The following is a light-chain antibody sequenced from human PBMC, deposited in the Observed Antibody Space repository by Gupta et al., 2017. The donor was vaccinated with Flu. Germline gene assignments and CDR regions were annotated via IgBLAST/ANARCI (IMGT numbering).Light chain of an antibody. CDR1: IRDVGGYNS. CDR3: CEYAGSFNWV. CDR2: DGS. Sequence: QSALTPPRSVSGSPRQSVTISFTGTIRDVGGYNSVSWYHQHAGKAPKVMSYDGSQRPAGVPDRFSGSKSGNTASLTISGLQAEDEADYYCCEYAGSFNWVFGGGTKLTVL. V-gene: IGLV2-11*01. J-gene: IGLJ3*02.